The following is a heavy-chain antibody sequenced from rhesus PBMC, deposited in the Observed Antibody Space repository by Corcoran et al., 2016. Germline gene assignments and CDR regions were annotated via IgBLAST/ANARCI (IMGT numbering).Heavy chain of an antibody. V-gene: IGHV4S7*01. CDR2: IYGNVAST. D-gene: IGHD6-25*01. Sequence: QVQLQESGPGLVKPSETLSLTCAVSGGSISGGYDWGWIRQHPGKGLEWIGNIYGNVASTHYNPSLKSRVTISTAPSKNQFSLKLGSVTAADPAVYYCARVLAAAGGYWGQGVLVTVSS. J-gene: IGHJ4*01. CDR3: ARVLAAAGGY. CDR1: GGSISGGYD.